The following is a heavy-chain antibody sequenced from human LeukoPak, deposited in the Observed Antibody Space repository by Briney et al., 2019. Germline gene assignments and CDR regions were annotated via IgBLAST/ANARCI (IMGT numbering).Heavy chain of an antibody. CDR1: GYTFTSYG. V-gene: IGHV1-18*01. Sequence: ASVKVSCKASGYTFTSYGISWVRQAPGQGLEWMGWISAYNGNTNYAQKLQGRVTMTTDTSTSTAYMELRSLRSDDTAVYYCARDLSPGYDFWSGPFDYWGQGTLVTVSS. CDR2: ISAYNGNT. CDR3: ARDLSPGYDFWSGPFDY. D-gene: IGHD3-3*01. J-gene: IGHJ4*02.